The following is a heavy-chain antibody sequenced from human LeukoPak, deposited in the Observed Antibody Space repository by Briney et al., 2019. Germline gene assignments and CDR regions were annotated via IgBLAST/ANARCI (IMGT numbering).Heavy chain of an antibody. D-gene: IGHD3-10*01. CDR2: IYHSGST. J-gene: IGHJ5*02. CDR1: GGSISSSNW. Sequence: PSETLSLTCAVSGGSISSSNWWSWVRQPPGQGLEWIGEIYHSGSTNYNPSLKSRVTISVDKSKNQFSLKLSSVTAADTAVYYCATMVRGVIPWFDPWGQGTLVTVPS. V-gene: IGHV4-4*02. CDR3: ATMVRGVIPWFDP.